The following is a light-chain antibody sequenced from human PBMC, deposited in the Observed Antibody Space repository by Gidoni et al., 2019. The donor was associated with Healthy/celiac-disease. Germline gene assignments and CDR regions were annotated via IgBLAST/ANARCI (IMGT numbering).Light chain of an antibody. CDR3: QQYNSYWYT. Sequence: DIQMTQSPSTLSASVGDRVTITCRDSQSISSWLAWYQQKPGKAPKLLIYKASSLESGVPSRFSGSGSGTEFTLTISSLQPDDFATYYCQQYNSYWYTFGQXTKLEIK. CDR1: QSISSW. V-gene: IGKV1-5*03. J-gene: IGKJ2*01. CDR2: KAS.